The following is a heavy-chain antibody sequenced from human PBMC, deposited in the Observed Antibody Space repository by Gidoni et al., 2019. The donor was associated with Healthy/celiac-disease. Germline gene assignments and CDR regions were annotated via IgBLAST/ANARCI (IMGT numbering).Heavy chain of an antibody. D-gene: IGHD2-21*01. CDR1: GGTFSSYA. J-gene: IGHJ3*02. Sequence: QVQLVQSGAEVKKPGSSVKVPCKASGGTFSSYAISWVRQAPGQGLEWMGGIIPIFGTANYAQKLQGRVTITADESTSTAYMELSSLRSEDTAVYYCALAYCGGDCSDFNAFDIWGQGTMVTVSS. CDR2: IIPIFGTA. V-gene: IGHV1-69*01. CDR3: ALAYCGGDCSDFNAFDI.